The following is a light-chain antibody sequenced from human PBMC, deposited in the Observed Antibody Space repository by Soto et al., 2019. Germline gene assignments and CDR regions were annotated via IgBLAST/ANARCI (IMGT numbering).Light chain of an antibody. CDR2: AAS. V-gene: IGKV1-12*01. CDR3: QQSYSTPWT. J-gene: IGKJ1*01. CDR1: QGVSRW. Sequence: DIQMTESPSSVSASVGDRVTITCRASQGVSRWLVWYQQKPGKAPKLMIYAASSLQSGVPSRFSGSGSGTDFTLTISSLQPEDFETYYCQQSYSTPWTFGQGTKVDIK.